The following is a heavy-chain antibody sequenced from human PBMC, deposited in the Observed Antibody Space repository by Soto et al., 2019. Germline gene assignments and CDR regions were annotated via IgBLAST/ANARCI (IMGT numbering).Heavy chain of an antibody. CDR2: ISAHNGNT. V-gene: IGHV1-18*01. CDR3: ARGWDGDY. Sequence: QVHLVQSGAEVKKPGASVKVSCKGSGYAFTTYGITWVRQAPGQGLEWIGWISAHNGNTNYAQKLQGRVTVTRDTSTSTAYMELSSLSSDDTAVYYCARGWDGDYWGQGALVTVSS. CDR1: GYAFTTYG. J-gene: IGHJ4*02. D-gene: IGHD1-26*01.